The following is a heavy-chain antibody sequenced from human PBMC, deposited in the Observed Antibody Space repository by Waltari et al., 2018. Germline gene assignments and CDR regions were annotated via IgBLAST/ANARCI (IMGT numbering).Heavy chain of an antibody. CDR1: GFSFSNYR. Sequence: EVQLVESGGGLVQPGGSLRLSCAASGFSFSNYRMHWVPQAPGRGLVWVSHLDSDGSNPTYADSVKGRFTISRDNAKNTLYLQMNSLRNEDTAVYYCARTYEKISYSIYYWGQGTLVTVSS. CDR3: ARTYEKISYSIYY. CDR2: LDSDGSNP. D-gene: IGHD2-21*01. J-gene: IGHJ4*02. V-gene: IGHV3-74*01.